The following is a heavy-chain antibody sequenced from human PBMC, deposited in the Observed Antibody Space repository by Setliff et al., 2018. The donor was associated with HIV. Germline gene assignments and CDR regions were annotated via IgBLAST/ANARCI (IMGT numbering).Heavy chain of an antibody. CDR1: GFRFSSYW. J-gene: IGHJ3*02. V-gene: IGHV3-7*01. CDR3: ARDHYAFDI. CDR2: VKHDGTET. Sequence: PGGSLRLSCAASGFRFSSYWMSWVRQAPGKGLESVANVKHDGTETHYVDSVKVRFTISRDNANNFVYLQMNSLRAEDTAVYYCARDHYAFDIWGQGTMVTVSS.